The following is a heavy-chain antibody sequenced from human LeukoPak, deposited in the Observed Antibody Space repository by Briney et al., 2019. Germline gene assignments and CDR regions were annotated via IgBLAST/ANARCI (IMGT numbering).Heavy chain of an antibody. CDR3: SRHEDGYNPFEY. CDR1: GYRFSNYW. J-gene: IGHJ4*02. CDR2: IYPGDSRT. V-gene: IGHV5-51*01. D-gene: IGHD5-24*01. Sequence: GESLKISCKGSGYRFSNYWIGWARRMPGKGLEWMGIIYPGDSRTRYSPSFQGQVTISADKSISTAYLQWSSLKASDTAMYYCSRHEDGYNPFEYWGQGTLVTVSS.